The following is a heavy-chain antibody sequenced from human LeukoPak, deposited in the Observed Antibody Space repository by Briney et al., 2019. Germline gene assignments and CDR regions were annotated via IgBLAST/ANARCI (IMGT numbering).Heavy chain of an antibody. D-gene: IGHD2-2*01. V-gene: IGHV3-48*03. Sequence: QPGRSLRLSCAASGFTFSSSEMNWVSQHPRKGLEWVSYISSSGSTIYCADSVKGRFTVSRDNAKNSLYLRTNSLRAEDTAVYYCARSGYLGPDYWGQGTLVTVSS. J-gene: IGHJ4*02. CDR2: ISSSGSTI. CDR1: GFTFSSSE. CDR3: ARSGYLGPDY.